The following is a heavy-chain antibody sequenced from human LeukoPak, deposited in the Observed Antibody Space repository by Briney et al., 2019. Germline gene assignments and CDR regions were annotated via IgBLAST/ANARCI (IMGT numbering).Heavy chain of an antibody. CDR2: IYDSGST. V-gene: IGHV4-59*01. CDR1: GGSMTNLY. D-gene: IGHD2-8*01. J-gene: IGHJ6*02. CDR3: AKGGSTNVYYGDV. Sequence: KPSETLSLTCSVSGGSMTNLYWTWIRQPPGKGLEWIGDIYDSGSTRYNTSLESRVTISVDTSKNQFSLKLSSVTAADTAVYYCAKGGSTNVYYGDVWGQGTTVTVSS.